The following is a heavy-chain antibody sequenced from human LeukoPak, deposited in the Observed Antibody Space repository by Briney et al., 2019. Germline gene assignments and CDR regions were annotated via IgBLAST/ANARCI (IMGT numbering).Heavy chain of an antibody. CDR2: LNPNSGVT. Sequence: GASVKVSCKASGYTFTAYYMHWVRQAPGHGLEWMGWLNPNSGVTKYAQKFQGRVTMTRDTSISTAYMELSSLRSDDTAVYYCAREDNWNYDYWGQGTLVTVSS. CDR3: AREDNWNYDY. J-gene: IGHJ4*02. V-gene: IGHV1-2*02. CDR1: GYTFTAYY. D-gene: IGHD1-7*01.